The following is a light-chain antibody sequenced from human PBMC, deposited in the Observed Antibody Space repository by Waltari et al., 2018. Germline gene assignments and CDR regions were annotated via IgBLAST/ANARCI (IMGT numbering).Light chain of an antibody. J-gene: IGKJ4*01. V-gene: IGKV1-8*01. CDR2: AAS. CDR1: QGISRY. Sequence: AIRMTQSPSSFSASTGDRVTITCRASQGISRYLAWYQQKPGKVPKLLIYAASTLQSGVPSRVSGSGSGTDFTLTISCLQSEDFATYYCQQYYSYPLTFGGGTKVEIK. CDR3: QQYYSYPLT.